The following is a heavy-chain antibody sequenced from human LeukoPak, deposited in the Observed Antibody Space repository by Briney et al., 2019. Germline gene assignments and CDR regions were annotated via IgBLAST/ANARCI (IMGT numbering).Heavy chain of an antibody. J-gene: IGHJ6*03. V-gene: IGHV3-7*01. CDR3: ARDLEGSSGWYYYYYMDV. D-gene: IGHD6-19*01. Sequence: PGGSLTLSCAASGFTLSSYWLSWVRQAPGKGLELLANINQDGSEKYYVDSVKRRFTISRDNAKDSLYLQMHSLRAEDTAGYRSARDLEGSSGWYYYYYMDVWGKGNTVTVSS. CDR1: GFTLSSYW. CDR2: INQDGSEK.